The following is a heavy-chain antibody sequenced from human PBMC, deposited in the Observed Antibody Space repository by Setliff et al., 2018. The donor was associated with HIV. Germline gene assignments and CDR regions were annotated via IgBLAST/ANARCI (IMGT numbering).Heavy chain of an antibody. V-gene: IGHV4-39*01. CDR1: GGSITSSGYY. J-gene: IGHJ6*03. Sequence: PSETLSLTCIVSGGSITSSGYYWGWIRQPPGKGLEWIGSVYYSGTTYYNPSLKSRLTISVVTSKNQFSLNLTSVTAADTAVYYCARHRDPPGTSWIFYYYYMDLWGGGTTVTVSS. CDR2: VYYSGTT. D-gene: IGHD2-2*01. CDR3: ARHRDPPGTSWIFYYYYMDL.